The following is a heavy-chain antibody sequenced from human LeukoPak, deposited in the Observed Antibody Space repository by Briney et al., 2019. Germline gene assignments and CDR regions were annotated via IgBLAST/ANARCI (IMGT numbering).Heavy chain of an antibody. D-gene: IGHD4-23*01. J-gene: IGHJ4*02. V-gene: IGHV3-7*01. CDR3: KSGGAAPGSFDN. Sequence: PGGSLRLSCAASGFTFSDYWMSWMRQAPGKGLAWVANIKYDGNEECYVDSVKGRFTISRDNAKSSLYLQLNSLRVEDTAVYYCKSGGAAPGSFDNWGQGTLVTVSP. CDR2: IKYDGNEE. CDR1: GFTFSDYW.